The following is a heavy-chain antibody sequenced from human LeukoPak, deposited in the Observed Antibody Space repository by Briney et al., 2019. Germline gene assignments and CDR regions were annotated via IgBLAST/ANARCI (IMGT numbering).Heavy chain of an antibody. V-gene: IGHV4-59*01. J-gene: IGHJ5*02. CDR2: IYYSGST. CDR1: GGSISSFY. CDR3: ARASRGFGELYRPYNWFDP. Sequence: SETLSLTCTVSGGSISSFYWSWLRQPPGKGLVWIGYIYYSGSTNYNPSLKSRVTISVDTSKNQFSLKLSSVTAADTAVYYCARASRGFGELYRPYNWFDPWGQGTLVTVSS. D-gene: IGHD3-10*01.